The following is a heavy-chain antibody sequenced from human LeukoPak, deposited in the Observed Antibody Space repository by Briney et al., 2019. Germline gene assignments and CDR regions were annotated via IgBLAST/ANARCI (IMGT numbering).Heavy chain of an antibody. Sequence: PGRSLRLSCPASGFTFSSYGMHWVRQAPGKGLEWVAVRSYEGSNKYYADSVKGRFTISRDNSKNTLYLQMNSLRAEDTAVYYCAKERLPYNYYYYGMDVWGQGTTVTVSS. CDR3: AKERLPYNYYYYGMDV. CDR2: RSYEGSNK. CDR1: GFTFSSYG. V-gene: IGHV3-30*18. J-gene: IGHJ6*02.